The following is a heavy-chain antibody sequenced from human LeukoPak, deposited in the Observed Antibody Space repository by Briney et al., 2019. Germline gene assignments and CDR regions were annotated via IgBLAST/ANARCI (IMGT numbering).Heavy chain of an antibody. CDR2: ISYDGSNK. Sequence: GGSLRLSCAASGFTFSSYGMHWVRQAPGKGLEWVAVISYDGSNKYYADSVKGRFTISRDNSKNTLYLQMNSLRAEDTAVYYCAKDRRYYYGSGKDYWGQGTLVTVSS. J-gene: IGHJ4*02. CDR1: GFTFSSYG. V-gene: IGHV3-30*18. CDR3: AKDRRYYYGSGKDY. D-gene: IGHD3-10*01.